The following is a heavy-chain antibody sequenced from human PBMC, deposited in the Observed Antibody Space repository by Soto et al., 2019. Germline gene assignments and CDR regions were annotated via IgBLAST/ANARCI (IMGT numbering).Heavy chain of an antibody. J-gene: IGHJ4*02. Sequence: EVQLLESGGGLVQPGGSLRLSCAASGFTFSSYAMRWVRQAPVKGLEWVSAISGSGDSTYYADSVKGRFTISRDDSKNTLYLQMNSPRAEDTAVYYCARRGSGSYYDYWGQGTRVTVSS. V-gene: IGHV3-23*01. CDR3: ARRGSGSYYDY. D-gene: IGHD1-26*01. CDR2: ISGSGDST. CDR1: GFTFSSYA.